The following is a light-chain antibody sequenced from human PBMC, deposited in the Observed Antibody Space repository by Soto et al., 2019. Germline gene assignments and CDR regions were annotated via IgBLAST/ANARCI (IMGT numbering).Light chain of an antibody. J-gene: IGLJ1*01. Sequence: QSVLTQPASVSGAPGQSITISCPGTSSDVGGYNYVSWYQLHPGKAPKLMIHEVSERPSGVSNRFSGSKSGNTASLTISGLQAEDEADYYCASYGSGATYVFGGGTKVTVL. V-gene: IGLV2-14*01. CDR2: EVS. CDR1: SSDVGGYNY. CDR3: ASYGSGATYV.